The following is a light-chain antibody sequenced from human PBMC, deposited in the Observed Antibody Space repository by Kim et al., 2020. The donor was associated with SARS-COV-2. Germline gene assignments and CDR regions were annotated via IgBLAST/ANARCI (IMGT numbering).Light chain of an antibody. V-gene: IGLV2-8*01. J-gene: IGLJ2*01. Sequence: GQSVTISCTGTSSDVGGYNYVSWYQQHPGKAPKVMIYEVTKRPSGVPDRFSGSKSGNTASLTVSGLQADDEADYYCSSYAGSNNWVFGGGTQLTVL. CDR2: EVT. CDR3: SSYAGSNNWV. CDR1: SSDVGGYNY.